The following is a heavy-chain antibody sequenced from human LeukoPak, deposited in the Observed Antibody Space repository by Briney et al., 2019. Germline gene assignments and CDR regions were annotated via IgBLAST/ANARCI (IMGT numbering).Heavy chain of an antibody. CDR2: IYYSGST. J-gene: IGHJ4*02. V-gene: IGHV4-39*01. Sequence: SETLSLTCTVSGGSISSSSYYWGWIRQPPGKGLEWIGNIYYSGSTYYNPSLKSRVTISVDTSKNQFSLKLSSVTAADTAVYYCARLYIHDYGGNTPRGIDYWGQGTLVTVSS. CDR3: ARLYIHDYGGNTPRGIDY. CDR1: GGSISSSSYY. D-gene: IGHD4-23*01.